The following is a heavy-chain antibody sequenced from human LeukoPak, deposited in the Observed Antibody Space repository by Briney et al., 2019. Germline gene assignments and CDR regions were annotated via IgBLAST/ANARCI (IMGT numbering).Heavy chain of an antibody. CDR3: ARGIATITQDSFDI. D-gene: IGHD1-14*01. V-gene: IGHV4-4*07. CDR2: IHTSGST. J-gene: IGHJ3*02. CDR1: GGSISSYY. Sequence: SETLPLTCTVSGGSISSYYWSWIRQPAGKGLEWIGRIHTSGSTNYNPSLRSRVTMSVDTSKNQFSLRLRSVTAADTALYYCARGIATITQDSFDIWGLGTMVTVSS.